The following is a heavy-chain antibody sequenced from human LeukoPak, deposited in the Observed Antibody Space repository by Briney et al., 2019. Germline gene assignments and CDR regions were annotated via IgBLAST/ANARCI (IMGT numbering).Heavy chain of an antibody. CDR2: IIPIFGTA. J-gene: IGHJ3*02. Sequence: GASVKVSCKASGGTFSSYAISWVRQAPGQGLEWMGGIIPIFGTANYAQKFQGRVTITADESTSTAYMELSSLRAEDTAVYYCASGTRGGCCHPSAFDIWGQGTMVTVSS. CDR1: GGTFSSYA. D-gene: IGHD2-15*01. CDR3: ASGTRGGCCHPSAFDI. V-gene: IGHV1-69*13.